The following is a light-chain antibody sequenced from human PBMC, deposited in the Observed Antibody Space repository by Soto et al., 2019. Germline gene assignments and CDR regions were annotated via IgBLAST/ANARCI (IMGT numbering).Light chain of an antibody. CDR2: AAS. CDR3: QQSFSPLWT. V-gene: IGKV1-39*01. J-gene: IGKJ1*01. Sequence: DIQMTQSPSSLSASVGDRVTITCRASQSISNYLNWYQPKPGKAPNLLIYAASSMPSGVPSRFSGRGFESAFPLTIRGLHPDGSANYYCQQSFSPLWTFGQGTKVEV. CDR1: QSISNY.